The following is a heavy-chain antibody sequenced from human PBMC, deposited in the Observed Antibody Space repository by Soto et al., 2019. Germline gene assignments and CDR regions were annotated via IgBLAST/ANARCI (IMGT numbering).Heavy chain of an antibody. V-gene: IGHV1-46*01. D-gene: IGHD1-7*01. J-gene: IGHJ6*02. CDR1: GYTITDYF. CDR2: IKPNAGRR. Sequence: QVQLVQSGAEVKKPGASVKVSCKASGYTITDYFLHWVRQAPGQGLGWMGMIKPNAGRRGNAQKLQGRATVTWYTSPSTVYMELRGLRSEDTAAYYCARDNPNRNCAGGAMDVWGQGTTVAVSS. CDR3: ARDNPNRNCAGGAMDV.